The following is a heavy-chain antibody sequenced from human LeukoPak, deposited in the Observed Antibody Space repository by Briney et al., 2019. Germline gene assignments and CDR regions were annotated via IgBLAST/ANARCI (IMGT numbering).Heavy chain of an antibody. Sequence: GGSLRLSCAASGFTFSSYAMSWVRQAPGKGLEWVSAISGSGGSTYYADSVKGPFTISRDDSKNTLYLQMNSLRAEDTAVYYCAKSLNWNLNAFDIWGQGTMVTVSS. D-gene: IGHD1-1*01. CDR3: AKSLNWNLNAFDI. CDR2: ISGSGGST. J-gene: IGHJ3*02. V-gene: IGHV3-23*01. CDR1: GFTFSSYA.